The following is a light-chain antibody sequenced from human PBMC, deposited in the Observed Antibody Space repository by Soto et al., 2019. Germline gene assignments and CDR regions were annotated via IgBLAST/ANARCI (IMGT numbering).Light chain of an antibody. Sequence: QSVLTQPPSASGTPGQRVTISCSGSSSNIGNNTVNWYQQLPGTAPKLLIYGNNHRTSVVPDRFSGSKSGTSASLANSGLQSEDEADYFCAAWDDSLNGPVFGGGTKLTVL. CDR2: GNN. CDR3: AAWDDSLNGPV. CDR1: SSNIGNNT. V-gene: IGLV1-44*01. J-gene: IGLJ3*02.